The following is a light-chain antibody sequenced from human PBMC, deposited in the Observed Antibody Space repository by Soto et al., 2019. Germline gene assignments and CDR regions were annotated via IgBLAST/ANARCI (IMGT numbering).Light chain of an antibody. V-gene: IGLV2-14*01. CDR2: DVS. Sequence: QSVLTQPASVSGSPGQSITISCTGTSSDVGGYNYVSWYQQHPGKAPKLMIYDVSNRPSGVSNRFSGSKSCNTASLTISGLQAEDEADYYCRSYTSSSTLEVFGGGTQLTVL. CDR1: SSDVGGYNY. J-gene: IGLJ3*02. CDR3: RSYTSSSTLEV.